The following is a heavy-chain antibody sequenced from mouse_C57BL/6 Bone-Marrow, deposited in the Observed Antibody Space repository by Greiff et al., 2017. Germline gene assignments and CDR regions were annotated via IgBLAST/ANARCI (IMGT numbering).Heavy chain of an antibody. CDR2: ISNLAYSI. V-gene: IGHV5-15*01. CDR3: ARRGYGYYAMDY. Sequence: EVQLVESGGGLVQPGGSLKLSCAASGFTFSDYGMAWVRQAPRKGPEWVAFISNLAYSIYYAATVTGRFTIARENAKNTLYLEMSSLRSEDTAMYYCARRGYGYYAMDYWGQGTSVTVSS. J-gene: IGHJ4*01. D-gene: IGHD2-2*01. CDR1: GFTFSDYG.